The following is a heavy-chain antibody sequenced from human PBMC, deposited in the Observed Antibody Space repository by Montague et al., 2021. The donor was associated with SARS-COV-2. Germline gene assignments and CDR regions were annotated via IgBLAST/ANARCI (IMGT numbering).Heavy chain of an antibody. CDR2: ISYDGSNK. V-gene: IGHV3-30-3*01. Sequence: SLRLSCAASGFTFSSYAMHWVRQAPGKGLEWVAVISYDGSNKYYADSVKGRFTISRDNSKSTLYLQMNSLRAEDTAVYYCARDLTYYDILTGYVSYTDYYYYYGMDVWGQGTTVTVSS. J-gene: IGHJ6*02. D-gene: IGHD3-9*01. CDR3: ARDLTYYDILTGYVSYTDYYYYYGMDV. CDR1: GFTFSSYA.